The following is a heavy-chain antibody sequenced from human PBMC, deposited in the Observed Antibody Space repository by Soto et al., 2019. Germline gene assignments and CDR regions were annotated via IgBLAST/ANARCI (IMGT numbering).Heavy chain of an antibody. V-gene: IGHV3-48*01. Sequence: EVQLVESGGGLVQPWGSLTLSCAASGFAFSDYGMMWVRQAPGKGLECISCIWGSTIYYADSLKGRFTISRDNAKNSLFLQMNNLGAEDTAVYYCARDRGPMGSVDTMRGYWGQGILVTVSS. CDR1: GFAFSDYG. CDR2: IWGSTI. CDR3: ARDRGPMGSVDTMRGY. J-gene: IGHJ4*02. D-gene: IGHD5-12*01.